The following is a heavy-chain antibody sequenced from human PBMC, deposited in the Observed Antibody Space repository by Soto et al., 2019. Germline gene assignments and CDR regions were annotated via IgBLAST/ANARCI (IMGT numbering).Heavy chain of an antibody. CDR1: GVTFSSNS. D-gene: IGHD2-2*01. Sequence: QVQLVQSGAELKKPGSSVKVSCKASGVTFSSNSFSWVRQAPGQGLEWMGGIIPIVGTPDYAQKFQGRVTITADESTSTVHMELSSLRSEDTAVYYCARCECSRTRCYDPRVFYYYGMDVWGQGTTVTVSS. J-gene: IGHJ6*02. CDR2: IIPIVGTP. CDR3: ARCECSRTRCYDPRVFYYYGMDV. V-gene: IGHV1-69*01.